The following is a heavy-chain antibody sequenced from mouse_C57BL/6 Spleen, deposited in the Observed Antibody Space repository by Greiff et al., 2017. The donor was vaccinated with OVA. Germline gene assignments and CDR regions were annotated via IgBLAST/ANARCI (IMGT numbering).Heavy chain of an antibody. D-gene: IGHD2-4*01. CDR2: IWSDGST. V-gene: IGHV2-6-1*01. Sequence: VQRVESGPGLVAPSQSLSITCTVSGFSLTSYGVHWVRQPPGKGLEWLVVIWSDGSTTYNSALQSRLSISKDNSKSQVFLKMNSLQTDDTTMYYGARHDYDGYAMDYWGQGTSVTVSS. CDR1: GFSLTSYG. CDR3: ARHDYDGYAMDY. J-gene: IGHJ4*01.